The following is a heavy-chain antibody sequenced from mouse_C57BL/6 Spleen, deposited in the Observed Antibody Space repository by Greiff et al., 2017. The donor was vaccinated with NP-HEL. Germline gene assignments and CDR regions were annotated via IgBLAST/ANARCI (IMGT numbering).Heavy chain of an antibody. CDR1: GYSFTGYF. CDR3: ARSTVVEYYFDY. Sequence: VQLKQSGPELVKPGDSVKISCKASGYSFTGYFMNWVMQSHGKSLEWIGRINPYNGDTFYNQKFKGKATLTVDKSSSTAHMELRSLTSEDSAVYYCARSTVVEYYFDYWGQGTTLTVSS. D-gene: IGHD1-1*01. CDR2: INPYNGDT. J-gene: IGHJ2*01. V-gene: IGHV1-20*01.